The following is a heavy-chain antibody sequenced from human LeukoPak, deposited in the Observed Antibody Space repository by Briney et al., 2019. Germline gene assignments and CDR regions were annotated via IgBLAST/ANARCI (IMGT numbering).Heavy chain of an antibody. D-gene: IGHD3-3*01. Sequence: GRSLRLSCAASGFTFSSYAMHWVRQAPGKGLEWVAVISYDGSNKYYADSVKGRFTISRDNSKNTLYLQMNSLRAEDTAVYYCAKPYDFWSGTHDAFDIWGQGTMVTVSS. CDR3: AKPYDFWSGTHDAFDI. CDR1: GFTFSSYA. V-gene: IGHV3-30*04. J-gene: IGHJ3*02. CDR2: ISYDGSNK.